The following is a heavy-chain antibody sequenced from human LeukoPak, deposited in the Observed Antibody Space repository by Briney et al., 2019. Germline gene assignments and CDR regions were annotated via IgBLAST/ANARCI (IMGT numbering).Heavy chain of an antibody. V-gene: IGHV3-11*04. D-gene: IGHD5-24*01. CDR1: GFTFSDYY. CDR3: ARDSLQFDAFDI. CDR2: ISSSGSTI. Sequence: GGSLRLSCAASGFTFSDYYMSWIRQAPGKGLEWVSYISSSGSTIYYADSVKGRFNISRDNAKNSLYLQMNSLRAEDTAVYYCARDSLQFDAFDIWGQGTMVTVSS. J-gene: IGHJ3*02.